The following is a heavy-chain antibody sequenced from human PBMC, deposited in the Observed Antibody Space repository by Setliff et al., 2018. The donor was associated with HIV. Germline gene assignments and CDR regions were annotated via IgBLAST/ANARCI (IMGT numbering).Heavy chain of an antibody. Sequence: PGGSLRLSCAASGFTFSTSWMGWVRQAPGKGLEWVANTKPDEGEKFYVDSVRGRFTISRDNAKNSLYLQMNSLRVEDTAVYYCARGMNYDYMDVWGKGTTVTVSS. CDR3: ARGMNYDYMDV. CDR2: TKPDEGEK. CDR1: GFTFSTSW. V-gene: IGHV3-7*01. J-gene: IGHJ6*03. D-gene: IGHD2-8*01.